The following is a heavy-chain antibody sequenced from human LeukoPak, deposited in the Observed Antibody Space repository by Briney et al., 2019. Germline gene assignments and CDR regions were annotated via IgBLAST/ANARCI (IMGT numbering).Heavy chain of an antibody. D-gene: IGHD3-22*01. Sequence: PGRSLRLSCAASGFTFSSYAMSWVRQAPGKGLEWVSAISGSGGSTYYADSVKGRFTFSRHNSKNTLYLQMNSLRAEDTAVYYCAKEAFYDSSGYYRSWGQGTMVTVSS. CDR2: ISGSGGST. CDR3: AKEAFYDSSGYYRS. CDR1: GFTFSSYA. V-gene: IGHV3-23*01. J-gene: IGHJ3*01.